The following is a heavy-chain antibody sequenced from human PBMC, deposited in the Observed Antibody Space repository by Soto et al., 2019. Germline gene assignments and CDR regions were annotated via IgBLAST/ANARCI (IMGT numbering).Heavy chain of an antibody. Sequence: QVQLQESGPGLVKPSQTLSLTCTVSGGSISSGGYCWSWIRQHPGKGLEWIGYIYYSGSTYYNPSLKSRVTISVDTSKNQFSLKLSYVTAADTAVYYCARDSPQYCSGGSCPPVAIDPWGQGTLVTVSS. CDR3: ARDSPQYCSGGSCPPVAIDP. CDR2: IYYSGST. D-gene: IGHD2-15*01. J-gene: IGHJ5*02. CDR1: GGSISSGGYC. V-gene: IGHV4-31*03.